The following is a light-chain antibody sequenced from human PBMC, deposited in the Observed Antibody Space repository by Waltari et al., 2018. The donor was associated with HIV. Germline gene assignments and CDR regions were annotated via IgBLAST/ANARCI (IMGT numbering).Light chain of an antibody. J-gene: IGLJ2*01. CDR3: GTWDDSLGAVV. V-gene: IGLV1-51*02. CDR1: SSNIGNNY. CDR2: ETR. Sequence: QSVLTQPPSVSAAPGQTVTLPCSGTSSNIGNNYVSWYHQVPGTTPKLLISETRNRPSGIPDRFSGSKSGTSATLGITGVQTADEADYYCGTWDDSLGAVVFGGGTRVTV.